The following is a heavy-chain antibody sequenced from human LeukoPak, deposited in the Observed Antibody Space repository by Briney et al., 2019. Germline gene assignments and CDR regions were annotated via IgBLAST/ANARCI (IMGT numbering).Heavy chain of an antibody. V-gene: IGHV1-69*04. J-gene: IGHJ4*02. D-gene: IGHD3-10*01. CDR3: AREPYGSGSYYFDY. Sequence: SVKVSCKASGGTFSSYAFSWVRQAPGQGLEWMGRIIPILDIADYAQKFQGRVTITADKSTSTAYMELSSLRSDDTAVYYCAREPYGSGSYYFDYWGQGTLVTVSS. CDR2: IIPILDIA. CDR1: GGTFSSYA.